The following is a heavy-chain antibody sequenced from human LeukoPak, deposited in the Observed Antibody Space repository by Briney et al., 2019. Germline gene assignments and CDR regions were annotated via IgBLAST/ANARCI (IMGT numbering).Heavy chain of an antibody. D-gene: IGHD1-14*01. CDR2: FDPEDGET. J-gene: IGHJ4*02. Sequence: ASVKVSCKVSGYTLTELSMHWVRQAPGKGLEWMGGFDPEDGETIYAQKFQGRVTMTEDTPTDTAYMELSSLRSEDTAVYYCATRTGRGTSPFDYWGQGTLVTVSS. V-gene: IGHV1-24*01. CDR3: ATRTGRGTSPFDY. CDR1: GYTLTELS.